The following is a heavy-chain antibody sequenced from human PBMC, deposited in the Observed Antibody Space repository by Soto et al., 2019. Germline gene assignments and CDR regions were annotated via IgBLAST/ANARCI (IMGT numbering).Heavy chain of an antibody. CDR1: GYTFTSYA. J-gene: IGHJ4*02. Sequence: ASVKVSCKASGYTFTSYAMHWVRQAPGQRLEWMGWINAGNGNTKYSQKFQGRETITRDTSASTAYMELSSLRSEDTALYYCARDLVNCSGGSCYCYFDYWGQGTLVTVSS. D-gene: IGHD2-15*01. V-gene: IGHV1-3*01. CDR2: INAGNGNT. CDR3: ARDLVNCSGGSCYCYFDY.